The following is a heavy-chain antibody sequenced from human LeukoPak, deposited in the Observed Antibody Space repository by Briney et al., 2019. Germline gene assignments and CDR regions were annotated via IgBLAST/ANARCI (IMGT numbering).Heavy chain of an antibody. CDR3: ARDSREVLLWFGEFSP. V-gene: IGHV3-30*02. J-gene: IGHJ5*02. CDR1: GFTFSSYG. D-gene: IGHD3-10*01. CDR2: IRYDGSNK. Sequence: GGSLRLSCAASGFTFSSYGMHWVRQAPGKGLEWVAFIRYDGSNKYYADSVKGRFTISRDNSKNTLYLQMKSLRAEDTAVYYCARDSREVLLWFGEFSPWGQGTLVTVSS.